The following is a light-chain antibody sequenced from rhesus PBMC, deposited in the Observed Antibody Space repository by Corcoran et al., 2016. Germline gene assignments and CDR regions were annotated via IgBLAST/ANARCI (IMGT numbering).Light chain of an antibody. Sequence: DIQMTQSPSSLSASVGDTVTITCQASQGISKYVAWYQQKPGKAPKLLIYDASTLPSGVPSRFSGSGSWSEFTLTISSLQPEDFATYYCQPHNSYPPLTFGGGTKVELK. J-gene: IGKJ4*01. CDR1: QGISKY. CDR2: DAS. V-gene: IGKV1-25*01. CDR3: QPHNSYPPLT.